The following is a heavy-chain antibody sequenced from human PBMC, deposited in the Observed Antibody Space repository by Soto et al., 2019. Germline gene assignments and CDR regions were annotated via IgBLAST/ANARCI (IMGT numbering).Heavy chain of an antibody. CDR2: IYYSGST. Sequence: SETLSITCTVSGGSISSYYWSWIRQPPGKGLEWIGYIYYSGSTNYNPSLKSRVTISVDTSKNQFSLKLSSVTAADTAVYYCARDGITFGGVIGRSDAFDIWGQGTMVTVSS. CDR3: ARDGITFGGVIGRSDAFDI. CDR1: GGSISSYY. J-gene: IGHJ3*02. V-gene: IGHV4-59*01. D-gene: IGHD3-16*02.